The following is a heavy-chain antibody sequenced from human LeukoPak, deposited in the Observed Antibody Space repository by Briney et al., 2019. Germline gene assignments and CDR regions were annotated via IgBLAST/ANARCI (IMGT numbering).Heavy chain of an antibody. D-gene: IGHD3-22*01. Sequence: SVKVSCKASRGTFSSYAISWVRQAPGQGLEWMGRIIPIFGTANYAQKFQGRVTITTDESTSTAYMELSSLRSEDTAVYYCARAQNTYYYDSSGYYYNYWGQGTLVTVSS. J-gene: IGHJ4*02. V-gene: IGHV1-69*05. CDR1: RGTFSSYA. CDR2: IIPIFGTA. CDR3: ARAQNTYYYDSSGYYYNY.